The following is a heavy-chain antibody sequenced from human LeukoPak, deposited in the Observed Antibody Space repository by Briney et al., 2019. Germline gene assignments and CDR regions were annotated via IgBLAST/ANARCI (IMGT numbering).Heavy chain of an antibody. Sequence: GESLKISCKGSGYSFTSYWIAWVRQMPGKGLEWMGIIYPGDSDTRYSPSFEGHVTISADKSISTAYLQWSSLKASDTATYYCARRKAVAVVTYFDYWGQGTLVTVSS. J-gene: IGHJ4*02. CDR2: IYPGDSDT. CDR1: GYSFTSYW. CDR3: ARRKAVAVVTYFDY. V-gene: IGHV5-51*01. D-gene: IGHD6-13*01.